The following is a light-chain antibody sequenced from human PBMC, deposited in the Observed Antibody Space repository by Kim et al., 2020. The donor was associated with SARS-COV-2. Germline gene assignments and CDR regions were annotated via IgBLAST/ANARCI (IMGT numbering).Light chain of an antibody. CDR1: NIGSKS. V-gene: IGLV3-21*04. CDR3: QVWDSSSDPYV. J-gene: IGLJ1*01. CDR2: YDS. Sequence: SYELTQPPSVSVAPGKTARITCGGNNIGSKSVHWYQQKPGQAPVLVIYYDSDRPSGIPERFSGSNSGNTATLTISRVEAGDEADCYCQVWDSSSDPYVFGTGTKVTVL.